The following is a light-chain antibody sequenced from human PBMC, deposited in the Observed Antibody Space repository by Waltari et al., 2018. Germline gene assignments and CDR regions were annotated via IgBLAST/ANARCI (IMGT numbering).Light chain of an antibody. CDR2: VAS. CDR1: QSISNY. Sequence: ELVLTQSPATLSLSPGERAPLSCSATQSISNYFAWYQQKPGQSPRILILVASNRATGIPARFSGSGSGTDFTLSISSLGPEDFAVYCGQQRSNWPPGFGGGTKVEIK. J-gene: IGKJ4*02. V-gene: IGKV3-11*01. CDR3: QQRSNWPPG.